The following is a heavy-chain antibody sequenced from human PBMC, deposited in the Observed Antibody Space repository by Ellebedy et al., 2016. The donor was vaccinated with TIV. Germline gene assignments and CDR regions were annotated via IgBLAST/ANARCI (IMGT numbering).Heavy chain of an antibody. J-gene: IGHJ4*02. D-gene: IGHD3-22*01. Sequence: ASVKVSCXASGYTFTSYYMHWVRQAPGQGLEWMGIINPSGGSTSYAQKFQGRVTMTRDTSTSTVYMELSSLRSEDTAVYYCARAADYYDSSGYYPDFDYWGQGTLVTVSS. CDR2: INPSGGST. CDR1: GYTFTSYY. V-gene: IGHV1-46*03. CDR3: ARAADYYDSSGYYPDFDY.